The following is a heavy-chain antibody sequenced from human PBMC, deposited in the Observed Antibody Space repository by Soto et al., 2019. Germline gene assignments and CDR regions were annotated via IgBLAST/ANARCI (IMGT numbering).Heavy chain of an antibody. V-gene: IGHV3-30-3*01. CDR1: GFTFSSYA. CDR3: ARGMDDSSGPIDY. D-gene: IGHD3-22*01. Sequence: QVQLVESGGGVVQPGRSLRLSCAASGFTFSSYAMHWVRQAPGKGLEWVAVISYDGSNKYYADSVKGRFTISRDNSKNTLYLQMNSLRAEETAVYYCARGMDDSSGPIDYWGQGTLVTVSS. J-gene: IGHJ4*02. CDR2: ISYDGSNK.